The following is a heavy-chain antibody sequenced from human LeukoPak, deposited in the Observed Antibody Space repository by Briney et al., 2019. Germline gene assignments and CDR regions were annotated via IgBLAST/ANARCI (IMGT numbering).Heavy chain of an antibody. D-gene: IGHD4-11*01. CDR1: AFTFSNYG. CDR2: ISGSGGST. Sequence: PGGSLRLSCAASAFTFSNYGMSWVRQAPGKGLEWVSAISGSGGSTYYADSVKGRFTISRDNSKNTLYLQMNSLRAEDTAVYYCAKKLLTVTTWGFDYWGQGTLVTVSS. V-gene: IGHV3-23*01. CDR3: AKKLLTVTTWGFDY. J-gene: IGHJ4*02.